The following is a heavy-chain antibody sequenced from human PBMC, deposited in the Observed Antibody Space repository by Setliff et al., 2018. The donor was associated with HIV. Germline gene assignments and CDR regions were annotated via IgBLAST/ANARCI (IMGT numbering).Heavy chain of an antibody. Sequence: GASVKVSCKASGYRFTTYGLSWVRQAPGQGLEWMGWISPHSGDTKYAQKVQGGVTMTTDTSTGTSYMELRSLRSDDTAVYYCARGDGMGPVVVTAMFDYWGQGTLVTVSS. CDR2: ISPHSGDT. CDR3: ARGDGMGPVVVTAMFDY. D-gene: IGHD2-21*02. J-gene: IGHJ4*02. V-gene: IGHV1-18*01. CDR1: GYRFTTYG.